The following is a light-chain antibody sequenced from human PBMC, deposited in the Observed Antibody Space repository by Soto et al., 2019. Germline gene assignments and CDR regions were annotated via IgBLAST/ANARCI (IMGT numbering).Light chain of an antibody. CDR2: AAS. CDR3: HQSCSPPWT. CDR1: QSIRRC. Sequence: IQMTQSPPSLSACVGDRVTITCRASQSIRRCLNWYQYKPGKAPKLLMYAASTLQSGVPSRFSGSRSGTDFTLTISSLQPEDFATYYCHQSCSPPWTFGQGTKVDSK. V-gene: IGKV1-39*01. J-gene: IGKJ1*01.